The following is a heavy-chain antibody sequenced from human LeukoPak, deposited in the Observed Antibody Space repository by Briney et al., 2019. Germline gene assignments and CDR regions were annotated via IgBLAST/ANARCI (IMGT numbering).Heavy chain of an antibody. CDR2: IYSGGST. J-gene: IGHJ4*02. CDR3: ARWGHDILTGSFDY. V-gene: IGHV3-66*01. Sequence: GGSLRLSCAASGFTVSSNYMSWVRQAPGKGLEWVSVIYSGGSTYYADSVKGRFTISRDNAKNSLYLQMNSLRAEDTAVYYCARWGHDILTGSFDYWGQGTLVTVSS. D-gene: IGHD3-9*01. CDR1: GFTVSSNY.